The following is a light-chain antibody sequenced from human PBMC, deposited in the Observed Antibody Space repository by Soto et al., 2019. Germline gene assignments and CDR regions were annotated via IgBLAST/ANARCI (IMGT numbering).Light chain of an antibody. V-gene: IGLV2-14*01. CDR1: SSDVGGYNY. CDR2: DVS. CDR3: SSYTSSSTSLVV. J-gene: IGLJ1*01. Sequence: QSVLTQPASVSGSPGQSITISCTGTSSDVGGYNYVSWYQQHPGKAPKLMIYDVSNRPSGVSNRFSGSKSGNTASLTISGLQAEDEADYYCSSYTSSSTSLVVFGTGTKLTVL.